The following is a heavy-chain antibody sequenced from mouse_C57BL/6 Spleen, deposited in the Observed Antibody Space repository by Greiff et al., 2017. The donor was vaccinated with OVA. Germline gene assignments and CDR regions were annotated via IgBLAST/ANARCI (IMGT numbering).Heavy chain of an antibody. D-gene: IGHD2-13*01. V-gene: IGHV1-18*01. CDR2: INPNNGGT. CDR3: ARSVRFYWYFDV. CDR1: GYTFTDYN. J-gene: IGHJ1*03. Sequence: EVQRVESGPELVKPGASVKIPCKASGYTFTDYNMDWVKQSHGKSLEWIGDINPNNGGTIYNQKFKGKATLTVDKSSSTAYMELRSLTSEDTAVYYCARSVRFYWYFDVWGTGTTVTVSS.